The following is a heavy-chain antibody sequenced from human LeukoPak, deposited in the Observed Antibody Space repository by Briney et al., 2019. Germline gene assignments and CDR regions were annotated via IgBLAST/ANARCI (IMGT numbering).Heavy chain of an antibody. V-gene: IGHV4-4*07. CDR3: ARVSTGGRYDY. Sequence: PSETLSLTCTVSGGSISSYYWSWIRQPPGKGLEWIGRIFSTGSTNYNPSLKSRVTMSVDTSKNQFSLKLSSVTAADTAVYYCARVSTGGRYDYWGQGTLVTVSS. CDR2: IFSTGST. J-gene: IGHJ4*02. CDR1: GGSISSYY. D-gene: IGHD1-14*01.